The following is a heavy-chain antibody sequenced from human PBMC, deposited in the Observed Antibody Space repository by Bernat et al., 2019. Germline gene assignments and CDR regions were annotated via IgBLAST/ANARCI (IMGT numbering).Heavy chain of an antibody. CDR2: IYHSGST. J-gene: IGHJ4*02. Sequence: QLQLQESGSGLVKPSQTRSLTCAVSGGSISSGGYSWSWIRQPPGKGLEWIGYIYHSGSTYYNPSLKSRVTISVDRSKNQFSLKLSSVTAADTAVYYCARGGGYDLWRVHFDYWGQGTLVTVSS. CDR3: ARGGGYDLWRVHFDY. CDR1: GGSISSGGYS. V-gene: IGHV4-30-2*01. D-gene: IGHD3-3*01.